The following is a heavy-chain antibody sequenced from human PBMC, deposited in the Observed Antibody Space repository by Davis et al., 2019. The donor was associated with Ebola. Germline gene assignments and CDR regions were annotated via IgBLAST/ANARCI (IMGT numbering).Heavy chain of an antibody. D-gene: IGHD1-1*01. CDR3: ARQSGKAYYYFAMDV. Sequence: GGSLRLSCIGSDYTFLSQWIGWVRQKHGKGLEWMGIIYPFDSDIRYSPSFQGHVTISAEMSVNTVYLQWNNLKSSDTAVYYCARQSGKAYYYFAMDVWGQGTTVTVSS. CDR1: DYTFLSQW. CDR2: IYPFDSDI. J-gene: IGHJ6*02. V-gene: IGHV5-51*01.